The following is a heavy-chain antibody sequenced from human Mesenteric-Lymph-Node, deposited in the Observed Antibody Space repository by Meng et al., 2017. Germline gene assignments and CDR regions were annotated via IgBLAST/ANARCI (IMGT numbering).Heavy chain of an antibody. D-gene: IGHD2-21*02. CDR3: ARPFGGDYPSQFDN. Sequence: QVQRRQSGAEVKKRWSPVKASFKASGGSFSAYLISWVRQAPGQGLEWMGRMNPTNGDTNHAQKFQGRVTMIRATSISTAYMELSSLTSDDTAVYYCARPFGGDYPSQFDNWGQGALVTVSS. CDR2: MNPTNGDT. V-gene: IGHV1-2*06. CDR1: GGSFSAYL. J-gene: IGHJ4*02.